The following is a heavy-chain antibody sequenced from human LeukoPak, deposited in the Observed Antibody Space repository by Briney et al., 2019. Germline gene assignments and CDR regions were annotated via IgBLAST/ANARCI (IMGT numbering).Heavy chain of an antibody. CDR3: ARDTETSGSYYYYGMDV. J-gene: IGHJ6*02. D-gene: IGHD3-10*01. CDR2: INPNSGGT. Sequence: GASVKVSCKASGYTFTGYYMHWVRQAPGQGLEWMGWINPNSGGTNYAQKFQGRVTMTRDTSISTAYMELSRLRSDDTAVYYCARDTETSGSYYYYGMDVWGQGTTVTVSS. CDR1: GYTFTGYY. V-gene: IGHV1-2*02.